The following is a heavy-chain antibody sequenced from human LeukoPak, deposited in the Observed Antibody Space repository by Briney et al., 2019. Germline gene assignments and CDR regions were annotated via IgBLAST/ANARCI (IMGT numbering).Heavy chain of an antibody. V-gene: IGHV1-2*02. CDR3: ALLDIVVVVAAN. CDR2: INPNSGGT. CDR1: GYTFTGYY. J-gene: IGHJ4*02. Sequence: GASVKVSCKASGYTFTGYYMHWVRQAPGQGLEWMGWINPNSGGTNYAQKFQGRVTMTRDTSISTAYMELSSLRSEDTAVYYCALLDIVVVVAANWGQGTLVTVSS. D-gene: IGHD2-15*01.